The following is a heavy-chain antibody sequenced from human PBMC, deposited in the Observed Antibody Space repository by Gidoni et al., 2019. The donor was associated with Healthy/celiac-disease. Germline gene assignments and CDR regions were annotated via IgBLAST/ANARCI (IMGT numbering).Heavy chain of an antibody. D-gene: IGHD2-2*01. CDR2: MYHSGST. CDR3: ARAWGSSPAAIPWYWFDP. J-gene: IGHJ5*02. V-gene: IGHV4-30-2*01. Sequence: LVKPSQTLSLTCAVSGGSLSTGGYSWSWIRQPPGKGLEWIGYMYHSGSTYYNPSLKSRVTTSVDRSKTQFSLNLSSVTAADTAVYSCARAWGSSPAAIPWYWFDPWGQGTLVTVSS. CDR1: GGSLSTGGYS.